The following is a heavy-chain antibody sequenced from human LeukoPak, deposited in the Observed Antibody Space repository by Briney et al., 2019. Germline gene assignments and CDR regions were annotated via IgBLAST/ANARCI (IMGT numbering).Heavy chain of an antibody. D-gene: IGHD3-3*01. V-gene: IGHV4-34*01. J-gene: IGHJ4*02. CDR3: ARARLLSITIFGVVIWYFDY. CDR2: INHSGST. CDR1: GGSISSYY. Sequence: SETLSLTCTVSGGSISSYYWSWIRQPPGKGLEWIGEINHSGSTNYDPSLKSRVTISVDTSKNQFSLKLSSVTAADTAVYYCARARLLSITIFGVVIWYFDYWGQGTLVTVSS.